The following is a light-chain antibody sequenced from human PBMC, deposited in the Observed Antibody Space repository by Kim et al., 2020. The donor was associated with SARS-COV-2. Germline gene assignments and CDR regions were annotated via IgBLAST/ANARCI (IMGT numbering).Light chain of an antibody. CDR1: SSNIGTGYD. Sequence: QSVLTQPPSVSGAPGQRVTISCTGSSSNIGTGYDVHWYQQFPGTTPTLLIYGNNNRPSGVPDRFSGSKSGTSASLAITGLQPEDEADYYCQSYDSSLSGVIFGGGTKSPS. V-gene: IGLV1-40*01. J-gene: IGLJ2*01. CDR3: QSYDSSLSGVI. CDR2: GNN.